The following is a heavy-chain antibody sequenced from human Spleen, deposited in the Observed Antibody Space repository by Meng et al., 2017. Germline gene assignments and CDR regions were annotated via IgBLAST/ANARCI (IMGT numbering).Heavy chain of an antibody. J-gene: IGHJ6*02. CDR2: IMSKGDGGTI. D-gene: IGHD3-22*01. V-gene: IGHV3-15*01. CDR1: GFTFSKAW. Sequence: GESLKISCTPSGFTFSKAWMTWVRQAPGKGLEWVGHIMSKGDGGTIDYAAPVKGRFTISRDDSTNTLYLHMSSPKTEDTAVYYCTGIYYDGSLGVWGQGTTVTVSS. CDR3: TGIYYDGSLGV.